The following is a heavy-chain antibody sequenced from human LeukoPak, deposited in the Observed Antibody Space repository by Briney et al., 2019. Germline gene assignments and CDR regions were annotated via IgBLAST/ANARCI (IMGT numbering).Heavy chain of an antibody. CDR2: IGSSGGGI. CDR3: AIDPNWGTHS. Sequence: GGSLRLSCAASGFTFSTYTMYWVRHPPGKRLEWVSIIGSSGGGIHYADSVKGRFTISRDNSKNALYLQVNSLRVEDTAVYYCAIDPNWGTHSWGQGVLVTVSS. D-gene: IGHD7-27*01. J-gene: IGHJ4*02. V-gene: IGHV3-23*01. CDR1: GFTFSTYT.